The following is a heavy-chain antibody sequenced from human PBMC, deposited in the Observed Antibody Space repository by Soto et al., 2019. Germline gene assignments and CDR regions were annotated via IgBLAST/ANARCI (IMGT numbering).Heavy chain of an antibody. CDR1: GDTMSSGGYY. V-gene: IGHV4-31*11. D-gene: IGHD6-25*01. CDR2: IYYSGST. Sequence: PSETLVLNCALSGDTMSSGGYYWSWIRQHPGKGLEWIGYIYYSGSTYYNPSLKSRVTTSVDTSKNQFSLKLSSVTAADTDVYYCARGGQRLFKVWGQGTLVPVSS. J-gene: IGHJ4*02. CDR3: ARGGQRLFKV.